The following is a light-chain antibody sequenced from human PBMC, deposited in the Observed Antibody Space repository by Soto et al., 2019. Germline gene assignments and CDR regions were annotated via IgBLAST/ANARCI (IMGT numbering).Light chain of an antibody. Sequence: DIQMTQSPSTLPASVVSRVTITCRASQSISSWLAWYQQKPGKAPKLLIYKASSLESGVPSRFSGSGSGTEFTLTISSLQPDDFATYYCQQYNSYCTFGGGTKVDIK. CDR1: QSISSW. CDR2: KAS. J-gene: IGKJ4*01. V-gene: IGKV1-5*03. CDR3: QQYNSYCT.